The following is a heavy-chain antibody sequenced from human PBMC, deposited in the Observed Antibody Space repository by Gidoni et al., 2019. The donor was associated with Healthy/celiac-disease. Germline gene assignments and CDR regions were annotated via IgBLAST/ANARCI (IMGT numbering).Heavy chain of an antibody. CDR1: GGSISSGDYY. J-gene: IGHJ4*02. CDR3: ARAGGYSYGFSAPPLFDY. Sequence: QVQLQESGPGLVKPSQTLSLTCTVSGGSISSGDYYWSWIRQPPGKGLEWIGYIYYSGSTYYNPSLKSRVTISVDTSKNQFSLKLSSVTAADTAVYYCARAGGYSYGFSAPPLFDYWGQGTLVTVSS. CDR2: IYYSGST. D-gene: IGHD5-18*01. V-gene: IGHV4-30-4*01.